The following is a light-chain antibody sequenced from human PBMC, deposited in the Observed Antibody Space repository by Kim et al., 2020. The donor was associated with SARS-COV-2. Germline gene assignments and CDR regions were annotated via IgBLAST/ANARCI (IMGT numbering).Light chain of an antibody. J-gene: IGKJ4*01. Sequence: ASVGNRVPITWQASQGISNYLAWYQQKPGKVPRLLIYAASTLQSGVPSRFSGSGSGTDFTLTISSLQPEDVATYYCQKYNSAPQTFGGGTKVDIK. CDR3: QKYNSAPQT. V-gene: IGKV1-27*01. CDR2: AAS. CDR1: QGISNY.